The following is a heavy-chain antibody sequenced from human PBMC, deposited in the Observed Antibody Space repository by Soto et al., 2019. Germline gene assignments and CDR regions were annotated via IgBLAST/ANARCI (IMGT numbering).Heavy chain of an antibody. Sequence: SVKVSCQAARGTFISYAISWVRQAPGQGLEWMGGIIPILGTANYAQKFQGRVTITADESTSTAYMELSSLRSEDTAVYYCARAVLLIAPRSRGAFDIWGQGTMVTVSS. CDR2: IIPILGTA. J-gene: IGHJ3*02. CDR1: RGTFISYA. V-gene: IGHV1-69*13. CDR3: ARAVLLIAPRSRGAFDI. D-gene: IGHD6-6*01.